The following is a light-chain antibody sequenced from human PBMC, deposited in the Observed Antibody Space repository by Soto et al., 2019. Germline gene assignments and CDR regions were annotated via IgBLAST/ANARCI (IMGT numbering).Light chain of an antibody. CDR2: AND. J-gene: IGLJ2*01. CDR1: SSNIGAGFD. Sequence: QSVLTQPPSVSGAPGQRLTISCAGTSSNIGAGFDVHWYQQLPGTAPKLLIYANDDRPSGVPDRFSGSTSGTSASLAITGLQAEDAAAYYCQSYDNSLLAYVFGGGTKVTVL. V-gene: IGLV1-40*01. CDR3: QSYDNSLLAYV.